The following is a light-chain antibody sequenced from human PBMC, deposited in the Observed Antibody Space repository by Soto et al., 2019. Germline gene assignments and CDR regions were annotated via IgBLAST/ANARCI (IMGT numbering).Light chain of an antibody. CDR3: QHGYRTPIT. V-gene: IGKV1-39*01. J-gene: IGKJ4*01. CDR1: QSISTY. Sequence: DIQMTQSPSSLSASVGDRVTITCRASQSISTYLHWYQQKPGKAHNLLIYAASTLQSGVPSRFSVSGSGTDFTLTISSLQPEDFATYFCQHGYRTPITFGGGTKVDIK. CDR2: AAS.